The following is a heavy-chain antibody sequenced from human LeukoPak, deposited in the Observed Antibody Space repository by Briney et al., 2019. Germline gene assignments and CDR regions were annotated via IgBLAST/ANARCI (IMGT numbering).Heavy chain of an antibody. CDR2: IHPSGGST. CDR3: ARSPLSIAARPPFDY. V-gene: IGHV1-46*01. Sequence: ASVKVSCKASGYTFTSYYMHWVRQAPGQGLGWMGIIHPSGGSTSYAQKFQGRVTMTRDTSTSTVYMELSSLRSEDTAVYYCARSPLSIAARPPFDYWGQGTLVTVSS. D-gene: IGHD6-6*01. J-gene: IGHJ4*02. CDR1: GYTFTSYY.